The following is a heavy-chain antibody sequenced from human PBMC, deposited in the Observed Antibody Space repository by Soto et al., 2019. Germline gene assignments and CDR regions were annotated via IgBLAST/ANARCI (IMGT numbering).Heavy chain of an antibody. CDR3: VRQGIGNLHGLVDV. J-gene: IGHJ6*02. Sequence: QVQLQQSGPGLVKPSENLSLTCSVSSGPSSSHNWGWIRQPPGRGLEWIGYVYSTGGTSYNPSLKSRVTISEDPSTNHISLTLTSVTAADTAVYYCVRQGIGNLHGLVDVWGQGTTVRVSS. CDR1: SGPSSSHN. D-gene: IGHD1-1*01. CDR2: VYSTGGT. V-gene: IGHV4-59*08.